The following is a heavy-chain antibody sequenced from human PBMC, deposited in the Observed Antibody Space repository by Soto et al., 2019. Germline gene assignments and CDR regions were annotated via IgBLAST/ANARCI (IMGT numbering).Heavy chain of an antibody. D-gene: IGHD2-15*01. CDR3: ARDLFRGHGGSPGY. Sequence: ASVKVSCKASGGPFNNFAISWVRQAPGQGLEWVGGIIPIFDMPTYAQKFQGRVTITADESTTTAYLELSSLKSEDTAVYYCARDLFRGHGGSPGYWGQGTQVTVSS. J-gene: IGHJ4*02. CDR2: IIPIFDMP. V-gene: IGHV1-69*13. CDR1: GGPFNNFA.